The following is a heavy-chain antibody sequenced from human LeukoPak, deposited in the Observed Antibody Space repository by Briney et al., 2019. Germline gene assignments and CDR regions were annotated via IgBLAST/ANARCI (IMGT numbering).Heavy chain of an antibody. CDR1: GGSFSGYY. J-gene: IGHJ4*02. CDR2: INHSGST. Sequence: SETLSLTCAVYGGSFSGYYWSWIRRPPGKGLEWIGEINHSGSTNYNPSLKSRVTISVDTSKNQFSLKLSSVTAADTAVYYCARDGITGTRGFDYWGQGTLVTVSS. CDR3: ARDGITGTRGFDY. V-gene: IGHV4-34*01. D-gene: IGHD1-7*01.